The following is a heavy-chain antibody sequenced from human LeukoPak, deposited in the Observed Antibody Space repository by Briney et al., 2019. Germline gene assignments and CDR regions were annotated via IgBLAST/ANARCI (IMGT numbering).Heavy chain of an antibody. J-gene: IGHJ4*02. D-gene: IGHD2-8*01. CDR2: IRGHGGSS. CDR3: ARTAPYCSNDCYVDY. CDR1: GFPISDYW. V-gene: IGHV3-74*01. Sequence: PGGSLRLSCAASGFPISDYWMHWVRQVPGKGLVWVSGIRGHGGSSTYADSVKGRFTISRDSAKNTLYVQVSSLRAEDTAVYYCARTAPYCSNDCYVDYWGQGTLVTVSS.